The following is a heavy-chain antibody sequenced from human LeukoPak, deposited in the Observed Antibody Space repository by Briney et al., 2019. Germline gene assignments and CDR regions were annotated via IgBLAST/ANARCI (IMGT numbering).Heavy chain of an antibody. V-gene: IGHV4-34*01. Sequence: SETLSLTCAVYGGSFSGYCWSWIRQPPGKGLEWIGEIKHSGIINDTPSLTSRVTISVDTSKNQFSLKLSSVTAADTAVYYCARAGGYCSSTSCHPIDYYWGQGTLVTVSS. CDR2: IKHSGII. CDR1: GGSFSGYC. J-gene: IGHJ4*02. CDR3: ARAGGYCSSTSCHPIDYY. D-gene: IGHD2-2*01.